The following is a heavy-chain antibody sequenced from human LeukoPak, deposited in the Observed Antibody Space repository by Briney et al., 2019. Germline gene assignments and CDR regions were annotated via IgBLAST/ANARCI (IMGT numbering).Heavy chain of an antibody. D-gene: IGHD5-12*01. CDR2: IIPIFGTA. V-gene: IGHV1-69*13. Sequence: SVKVSCKASGYTFTSYYMHWVRQAPGQGLEWMGGIIPIFGTANYAQKFQGRVTITADESTSTAYMELSSLRSEDTAVYYCARVRGGYDLYWFDPWGQGTLVTVSS. CDR1: GYTFTSYY. J-gene: IGHJ5*02. CDR3: ARVRGGYDLYWFDP.